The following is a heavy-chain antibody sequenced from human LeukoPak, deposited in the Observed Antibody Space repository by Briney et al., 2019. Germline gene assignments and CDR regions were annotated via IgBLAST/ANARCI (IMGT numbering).Heavy chain of an antibody. Sequence: GGSLRLSCAASGFTFSTFAMHWVRQAPGKGLEWVAVISYDGSNKYYADSVKGRFTISRDNSKNTLYLQMSSLRAEDTAVYYCARASRGYSGYDASALIDYWGRGTLVTVSS. CDR2: ISYDGSNK. V-gene: IGHV3-30-3*01. J-gene: IGHJ4*02. D-gene: IGHD5-12*01. CDR1: GFTFSTFA. CDR3: ARASRGYSGYDASALIDY.